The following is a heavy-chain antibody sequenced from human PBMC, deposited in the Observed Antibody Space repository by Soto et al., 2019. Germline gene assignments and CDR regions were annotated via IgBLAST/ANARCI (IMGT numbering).Heavy chain of an antibody. CDR3: ARRKERSGPYYIDL. D-gene: IGHD6-25*01. V-gene: IGHV1-8*01. CDR2: MNPNNGNA. CDR1: GFTFITYD. Sequence: ASVKVSCKASGFTFITYDFSWVRQAAGQGLEWMGWMNPNNGNAGFAQKFRGRINMTRNTSISTAYLELSSLRSDDSAVYFCARRKERSGPYYIDLWGQGTKVT. J-gene: IGHJ4*02.